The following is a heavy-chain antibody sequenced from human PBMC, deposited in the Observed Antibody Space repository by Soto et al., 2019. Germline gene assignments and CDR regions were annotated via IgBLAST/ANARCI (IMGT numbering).Heavy chain of an antibody. Sequence: EVQLLESGGGLVQPGGSLILSCAASGFPFSTSGILWVRQPPGEGLEWVSAIGPNANTNYRDSMKGRFTISRDNSRNTVFLQMSALRPEDTALYYCATARHCSSAACPAAEWGQGTLITVSS. CDR3: ATARHCSSAACPAAE. CDR2: IGPNANT. V-gene: IGHV3-23*05. D-gene: IGHD2-2*01. CDR1: GFPFSTSG. J-gene: IGHJ4*02.